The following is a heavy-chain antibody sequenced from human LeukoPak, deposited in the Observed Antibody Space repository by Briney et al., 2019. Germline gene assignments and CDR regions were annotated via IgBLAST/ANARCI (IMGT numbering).Heavy chain of an antibody. CDR2: IYPGDSDT. J-gene: IGHJ4*02. D-gene: IGHD2/OR15-2a*01. Sequence: GESLKISCKGSGYSFTSYWIGWVRQMPGKGLEWMGIIYPGDSDTRYSPSFQGQVTISADKSISTAYLQWSRLKASDSAMYYCAKSKVNILVTQFDSWGQGTLVTVSS. CDR1: GYSFTSYW. CDR3: AKSKVNILVTQFDS. V-gene: IGHV5-51*01.